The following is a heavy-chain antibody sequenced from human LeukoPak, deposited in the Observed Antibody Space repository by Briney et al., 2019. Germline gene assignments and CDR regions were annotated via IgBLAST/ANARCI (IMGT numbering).Heavy chain of an antibody. V-gene: IGHV4-39*01. CDR1: GGSISSNSYY. J-gene: IGHJ4*02. D-gene: IGHD3-22*01. CDR3: ALNYDSSGYYYFKS. Sequence: SETLSLTCTVSGGSISSNSYYWGWIRQPPGKGLEWIGSLYYSGSTYYNPSLKSRVTISVDTSKNQFSLKLTSVTAADTAVYYCALNYDSSGYYYFKSWGQGTLLTVSS. CDR2: LYYSGST.